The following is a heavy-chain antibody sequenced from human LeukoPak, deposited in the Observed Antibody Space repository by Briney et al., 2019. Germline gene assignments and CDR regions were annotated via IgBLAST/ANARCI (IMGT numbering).Heavy chain of an antibody. J-gene: IGHJ4*02. Sequence: SSGTLSLTCAVSGGSISSSNWWSWVRQPPGKGLEWVGEIYHSGSTNYNPSLKSRVTISVDESKNQFSLKLSSVTAADTAVYYCARDLAAGHHSSGWYLDYWGQGTLVTVSS. V-gene: IGHV4-4*02. CDR1: GGSISSSNW. D-gene: IGHD6-19*01. CDR2: IYHSGST. CDR3: ARDLAAGHHSSGWYLDY.